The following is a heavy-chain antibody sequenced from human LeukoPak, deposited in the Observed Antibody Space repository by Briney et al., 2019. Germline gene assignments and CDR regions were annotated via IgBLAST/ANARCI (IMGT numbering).Heavy chain of an antibody. Sequence: GGSLRLSCAASGFTFSSYSMNWVRQAPGKGLEWVSSISSSSYIYYADSVKGRFTISRDNSKNTLYLQMNSLRAEDTAVYYCARTMRFGGYFDYWGQGTLVTVSS. V-gene: IGHV3-21*04. D-gene: IGHD3-16*01. J-gene: IGHJ4*02. CDR1: GFTFSSYS. CDR2: ISSSSYI. CDR3: ARTMRFGGYFDY.